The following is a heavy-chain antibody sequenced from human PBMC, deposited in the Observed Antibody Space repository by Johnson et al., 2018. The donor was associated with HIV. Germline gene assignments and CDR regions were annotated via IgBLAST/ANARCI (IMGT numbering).Heavy chain of an antibody. CDR2: ISSSGGTI. CDR1: AFILSDYY. Sequence: QVQLVESGGDLVKPGGSLRLSCGASAFILSDYYISWVRQAPEKGLEWISYISSSGGTIFYADSVKGRFTVSRDNAKNTLYLQMNSLRAEDTAVYYCASDGLAANAFDTWGQGTMVTVSS. D-gene: IGHD3/OR15-3a*01. CDR3: ASDGLAANAFDT. V-gene: IGHV3-11*04. J-gene: IGHJ3*02.